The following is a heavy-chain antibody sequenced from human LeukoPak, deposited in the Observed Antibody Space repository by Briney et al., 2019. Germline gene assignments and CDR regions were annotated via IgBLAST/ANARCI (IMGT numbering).Heavy chain of an antibody. D-gene: IGHD3-9*01. CDR2: SSPHGGGT. CDR3: ARSDYDLLTGPDAFDT. V-gene: IGHV1-2*02. Sequence: ASVKVSCQSSGYTFSGYYMHWVRQAPGQGLEWMGWSSPHGGGTNYAQKFQGRVTMTRDTSISTAYMELSRLTSDDTAVYYCARSDYDLLTGPDAFDTWGQGTMVTVSP. CDR1: GYTFSGYY. J-gene: IGHJ3*02.